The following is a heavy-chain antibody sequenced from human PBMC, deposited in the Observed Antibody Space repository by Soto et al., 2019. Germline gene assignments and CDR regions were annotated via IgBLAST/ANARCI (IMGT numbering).Heavy chain of an antibody. CDR2: INHSGST. Sequence: SETLSLTCAVYGGSFSGYYWSWIRQPPGKGLEWIGEINHSGSTNYNPSLKSRVTISVDTSKNQFSLKLSSVTAADTAVYYCARVQRGMGSGSYYNVGYYYYGLDVWGQGTTVTVSS. CDR1: GGSFSGYY. J-gene: IGHJ6*02. CDR3: ARVQRGMGSGSYYNVGYYYYGLDV. V-gene: IGHV4-34*01. D-gene: IGHD3-10*01.